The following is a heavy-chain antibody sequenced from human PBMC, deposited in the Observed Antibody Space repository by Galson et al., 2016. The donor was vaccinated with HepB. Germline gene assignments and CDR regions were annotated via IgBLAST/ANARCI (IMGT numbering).Heavy chain of an antibody. CDR3: AREAPIAAPGANDC. V-gene: IGHV3-23*01. CDR2: ISGSGGVT. CDR1: GFTFSNYG. J-gene: IGHJ4*02. D-gene: IGHD6-13*01. Sequence: SLRLSCAASGFTFSNYGMSWVRQAPGKGLEWVSHISGSGGVTYYADSVKGRFTISRDDSQNTLFLQMNSLRADDTAIYYCAREAPIAAPGANDCWGRGTQVTVSS.